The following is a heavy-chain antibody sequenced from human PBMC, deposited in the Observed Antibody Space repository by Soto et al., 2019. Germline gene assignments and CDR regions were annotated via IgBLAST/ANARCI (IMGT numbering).Heavy chain of an antibody. CDR3: ARHGSSSTSNYYYYGMDV. CDR2: IYPDDSDT. V-gene: IGHV5-51*01. J-gene: IGHJ6*02. CDR1: GYSFATYW. Sequence: RGEPMKICYKASGYSFATYWIGWVRQMPGRGLEWMGIIYPDDSDTRYSPSFQGQVTISADKSISTTYLQWNSLKASDTAMYYCARHGSSSTSNYYYYGMDVWGQGTTVTVSS. D-gene: IGHD3-10*01.